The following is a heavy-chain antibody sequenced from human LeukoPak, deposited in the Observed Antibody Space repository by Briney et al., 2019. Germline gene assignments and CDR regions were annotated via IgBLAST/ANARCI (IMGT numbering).Heavy chain of an antibody. D-gene: IGHD2-15*01. CDR2: INHSGST. Sequence: PSETLSLTCAVYGGSFSGYYWRWLRQPPGKGLVWIGEINHSGSTNYNPSLKSRVTISVDTSKNQLSLKLSSVTAADTAVYYCARFVVVVVAATPRDDYGMDVWGQGTTVTVSS. CDR1: GGSFSGYY. CDR3: ARFVVVVVAATPRDDYGMDV. J-gene: IGHJ6*02. V-gene: IGHV4-34*01.